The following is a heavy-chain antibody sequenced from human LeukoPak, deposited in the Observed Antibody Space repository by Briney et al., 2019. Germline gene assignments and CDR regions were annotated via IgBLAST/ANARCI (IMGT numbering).Heavy chain of an antibody. CDR2: ISSSSSYI. V-gene: IGHV3-21*01. CDR3: AREGILTGYSFDY. D-gene: IGHD3-9*01. Sequence: GGSLRLSCAASGFTFSTYSMNWVRQAPGKGLEWVSSISSSSSYIYYADSVKGRFTISRDNAKNSLYLQMDSLRAEDTAVYYCAREGILTGYSFDYWGQGTLVTVSS. J-gene: IGHJ4*02. CDR1: GFTFSTYS.